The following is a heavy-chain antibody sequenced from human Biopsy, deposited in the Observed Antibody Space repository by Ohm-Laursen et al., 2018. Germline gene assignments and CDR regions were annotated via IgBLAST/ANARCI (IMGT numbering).Heavy chain of an antibody. CDR3: ARDYDTSVYYYDS. Sequence: SLSFTCTVSGGSISNNNYYWGWIRQPPGRGLERIGSIFYRGITHYKPSLKSRVNIYVDTSKNQYSLKLNSVADAGTAEYCCARDYDTSVYYYDSWGQGTLVTVSS. CDR2: IFYRGIT. D-gene: IGHD3-22*01. V-gene: IGHV4-39*01. CDR1: GGSISNNNYY. J-gene: IGHJ5*01.